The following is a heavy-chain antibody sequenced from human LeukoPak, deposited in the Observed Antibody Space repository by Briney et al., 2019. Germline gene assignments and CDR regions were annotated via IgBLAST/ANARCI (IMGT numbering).Heavy chain of an antibody. V-gene: IGHV3-33*01. CDR1: GFTFSSFG. D-gene: IGHD6-13*01. CDR3: VRGVGVSRFNYLDS. J-gene: IGHJ4*02. CDR2: IWYDASNK. Sequence: PGGSLRLSCAASGFTFSSFGMHWVRQAPGKGLEWVAVIWYDASNKYYADSVKGRFTISRDNSKNTLYLQMNSLRADDTAVYYCVRGVGVSRFNYLDSWGQGTLVIVSS.